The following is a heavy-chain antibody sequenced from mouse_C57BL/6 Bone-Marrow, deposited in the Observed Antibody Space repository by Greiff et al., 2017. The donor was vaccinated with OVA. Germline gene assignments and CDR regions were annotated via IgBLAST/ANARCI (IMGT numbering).Heavy chain of an antibody. CDR3: ARCGGSQAWFAY. CDR2: IHPNSGST. J-gene: IGHJ3*01. V-gene: IGHV1-64*01. Sequence: VQLQQPGAELVKPGASVKLSCKASGYTFTSYWMHWVKQRPGQGLEWIGMIHPNSGSTNYNEKFKSKATLTVDKSSSTAYMQLSSLTSEDSAVYYCARCGGSQAWFAYWGQGTLVTVSA. CDR1: GYTFTSYW.